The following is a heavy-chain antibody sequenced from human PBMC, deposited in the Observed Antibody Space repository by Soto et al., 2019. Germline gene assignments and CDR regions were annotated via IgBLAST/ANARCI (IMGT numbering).Heavy chain of an antibody. D-gene: IGHD3-9*01. Sequence: ASVKVSCKASGYTFTSYAMHWVRQAPGQRLEWMGWINAGNGNTKYSQKFQGRVTITRDTSASTAYMELSSLRSEDTAVYYCARDNTADILTGYYGFDYWGQGTLVTVSS. CDR1: GYTFTSYA. CDR2: INAGNGNT. CDR3: ARDNTADILTGYYGFDY. J-gene: IGHJ4*02. V-gene: IGHV1-3*01.